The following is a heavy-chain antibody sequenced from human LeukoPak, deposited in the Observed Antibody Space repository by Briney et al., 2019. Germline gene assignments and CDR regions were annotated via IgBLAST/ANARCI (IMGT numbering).Heavy chain of an antibody. Sequence: GGSLRLSCAASGFTFSSYSMNWVRQAPGKGLEWVSSISSSSSYIYYADSVKGRFTISRDNAKNSLYLQMNSLRAEDTAVYYCAKNEGVGGSYGEVDYWGQGTLVTVSS. D-gene: IGHD1-26*01. V-gene: IGHV3-21*01. CDR3: AKNEGVGGSYGEVDY. J-gene: IGHJ4*02. CDR2: ISSSSSYI. CDR1: GFTFSSYS.